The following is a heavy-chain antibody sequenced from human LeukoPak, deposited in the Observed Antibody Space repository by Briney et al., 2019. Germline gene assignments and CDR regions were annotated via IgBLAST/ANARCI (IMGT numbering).Heavy chain of an antibody. D-gene: IGHD2-15*01. CDR3: AKAVVASTLAPLDY. CDR1: GFIFSSSA. Sequence: GGSLRLSCAASGFIFSSSAMSWVRQAPGTGLEWVSSISGSGDTTHYADSVKGRFTISRDNSKNTMNLQMNSLRAEDTAIYYCAKAVVASTLAPLDYWGQGTLVTVSS. V-gene: IGHV3-23*01. CDR2: ISGSGDTT. J-gene: IGHJ4*02.